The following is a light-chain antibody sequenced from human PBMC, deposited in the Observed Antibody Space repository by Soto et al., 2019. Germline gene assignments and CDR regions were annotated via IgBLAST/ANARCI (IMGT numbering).Light chain of an antibody. CDR3: QQYGSSPPYT. CDR2: GAS. Sequence: EIVLTQSPGTLSLSPGERATLSCRASQSFSSNFLAWYQQKPGQAPRLLFYGASSRATGVPDRFSGSGSGTDFTLTISRLEPEAFAVYYCQQYGSSPPYTFGQGTKLEIK. J-gene: IGKJ2*01. V-gene: IGKV3-20*01. CDR1: QSFSSNF.